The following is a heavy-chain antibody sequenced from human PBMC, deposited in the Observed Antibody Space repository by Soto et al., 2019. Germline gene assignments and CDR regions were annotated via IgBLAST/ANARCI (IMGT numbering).Heavy chain of an antibody. Sequence: GALRLSFAASGFTVSSYAISWVRQSPGKGLEWVSAISGSGGSTYYADSVKGRFTISRDNSKNTLYLQMNSLRAEDTAVYYCAKEGGSSSYFDYWGQGTLVTVSS. V-gene: IGHV3-23*01. CDR2: ISGSGGST. CDR3: AKEGGSSSYFDY. J-gene: IGHJ4*02. D-gene: IGHD6-6*01. CDR1: GFTVSSYA.